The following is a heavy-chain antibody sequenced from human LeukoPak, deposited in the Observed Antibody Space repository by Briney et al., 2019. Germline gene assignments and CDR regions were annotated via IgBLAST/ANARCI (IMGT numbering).Heavy chain of an antibody. CDR1: GLTFISYA. CDR2: ISGSGGST. D-gene: IGHD5-18*01. Sequence: GGSLRLSCAASGLTFISYAMSWVRQAPGKGLEWVAAISGSGGSTYYADSVKGRFTISRDNSKNTLYLQMNSLRAEDTAVYYCAKDTAMVQYYFDYWGKGTLVTVSS. V-gene: IGHV3-23*01. J-gene: IGHJ4*02. CDR3: AKDTAMVQYYFDY.